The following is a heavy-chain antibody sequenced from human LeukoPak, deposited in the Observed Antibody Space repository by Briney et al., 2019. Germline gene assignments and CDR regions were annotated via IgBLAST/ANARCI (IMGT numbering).Heavy chain of an antibody. Sequence: PSETLSLTCTVSAGSISSYYWSWIRQPAGKGLEWIGRIYTSGSTNYNPSLNSRVTISVDKSKNQFSLKLSSVTAADTAVYYCARGLVGTTGEQNWFDPWGQGTLVTVSS. CDR3: ARGLVGTTGEQNWFDP. V-gene: IGHV4-4*07. D-gene: IGHD1-26*01. CDR1: AGSISSYY. CDR2: IYTSGST. J-gene: IGHJ5*02.